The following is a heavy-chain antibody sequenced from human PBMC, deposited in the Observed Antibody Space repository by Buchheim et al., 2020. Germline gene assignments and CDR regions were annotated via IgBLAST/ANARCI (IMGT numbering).Heavy chain of an antibody. CDR1: GFTFSSYA. CDR3: ASARCGGDCYNWFDP. J-gene: IGHJ5*02. Sequence: QVQLVESGGGVVQPGRSLRLSCAASGFTFSSYAMHWVRQAPGKGLEWVAVISYDGSNKYYADSVKGRFTISRDNSKNTLYLQMNSLRAEDTAVYYCASARCGGDCYNWFDPWGQGTL. V-gene: IGHV3-30-3*01. D-gene: IGHD2-21*02. CDR2: ISYDGSNK.